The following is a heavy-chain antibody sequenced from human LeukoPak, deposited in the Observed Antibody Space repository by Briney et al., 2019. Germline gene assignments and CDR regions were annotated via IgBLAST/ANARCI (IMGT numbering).Heavy chain of an antibody. D-gene: IGHD2-2*01. CDR3: ARGASARQDC. CDR2: IYTDGSST. J-gene: IGHJ4*02. V-gene: IGHV3-74*01. CDR1: GFTFSSYW. Sequence: PGGSLRLSCAASGFTFSSYWMHWVRQAPGKGLVWVARIYTDGSSTNYADSVKGRFTVSRDNAKNTLHLQMNSLRAEDTAVYFCARGASARQDCWGQGTLVTVSS.